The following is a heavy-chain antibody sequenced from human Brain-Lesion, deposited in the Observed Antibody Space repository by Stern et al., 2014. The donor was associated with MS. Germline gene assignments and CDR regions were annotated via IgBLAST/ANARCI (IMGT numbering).Heavy chain of an antibody. CDR2: IYYSGTT. J-gene: IGHJ4*02. D-gene: IGHD5-24*01. CDR3: ARLTGIIDS. Sequence: VQLEESGPGLVKPSETLSLTCTVSGGSISRSTYYWGWIRQPPGKGLEWIGNIYYSGTTYYDPSLKSRVTIPVQPATNHSSLKQNSVTAADTAVYYCARLTGIIDSWGQGTLVAVSS. V-gene: IGHV4-39*01. CDR1: GGSISRSTYY.